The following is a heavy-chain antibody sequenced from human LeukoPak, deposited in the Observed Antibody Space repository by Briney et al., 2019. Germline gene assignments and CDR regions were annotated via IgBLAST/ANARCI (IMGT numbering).Heavy chain of an antibody. D-gene: IGHD3-16*01. V-gene: IGHV3-23*01. CDR2: ISGGGSST. CDR1: GFTFSSYA. CDR3: ARVRAAWGAFDI. J-gene: IGHJ3*02. Sequence: GGSLRLSCAASGFTFSSYAMSWVRQSPGKGLEWVSSISGGGSSTYYADSVKGRFTISRDNSKNTLYPQMNSLRAEDTAVYYCARVRAAWGAFDIWGQGTMVTVSS.